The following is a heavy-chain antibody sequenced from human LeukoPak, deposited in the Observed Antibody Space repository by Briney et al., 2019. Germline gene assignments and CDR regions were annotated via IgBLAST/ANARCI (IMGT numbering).Heavy chain of an antibody. CDR2: FDPEDGET. CDR1: GYTLTELS. D-gene: IGHD3-3*01. CDR3: ATGRTDDFWSGYTSYFDY. V-gene: IGHV1-24*01. J-gene: IGHJ4*02. Sequence: GASVTVSCKVSGYTLTELSMHWVRQAPGKGLEWMGGFDPEDGETIYAQKFQGRVTMTEDTSTDTAYMELSSLRSEDTAVYYCATGRTDDFWSGYTSYFDYWGQGTLATVSS.